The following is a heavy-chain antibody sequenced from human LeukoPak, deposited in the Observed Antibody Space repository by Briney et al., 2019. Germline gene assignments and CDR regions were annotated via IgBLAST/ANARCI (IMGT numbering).Heavy chain of an antibody. CDR3: ARGRMTMFGPVGWYFDF. V-gene: IGHV1-8*02. Sequence: ASVRVSCKVSGYTFTDYDINWVRQATGQGLEWMGWMNPSRGNTGYAQKFQDRFTITRDTSISTIYMELRSLRSEDTAVYFCARGRMTMFGPVGWYFDFWGRGTPLTVSS. D-gene: IGHD3-3*01. J-gene: IGHJ2*01. CDR2: MNPSRGNT. CDR1: GYTFTDYD.